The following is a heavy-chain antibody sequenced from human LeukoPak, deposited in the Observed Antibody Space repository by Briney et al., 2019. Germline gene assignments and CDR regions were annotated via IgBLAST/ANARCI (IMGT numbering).Heavy chain of an antibody. D-gene: IGHD3-22*01. V-gene: IGHV4-59*01. CDR2: IYYSGST. CDR1: GGSISTYY. CDR3: ARADSSGYVSSDC. J-gene: IGHJ4*02. Sequence: SETLSLTCTVSGGSISTYYWSWIRQPPGKGLEWIGYIYYSGSTNYNPSLKSRVTISVDTSKNQFSLKLSSVTAADTAVYYRARADSSGYVSSDCWGQGTLVTVSS.